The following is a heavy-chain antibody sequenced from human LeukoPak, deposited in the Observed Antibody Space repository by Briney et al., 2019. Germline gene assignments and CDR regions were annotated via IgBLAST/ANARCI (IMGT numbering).Heavy chain of an antibody. CDR3: ARESGYSDSY. CDR2: IYHSGST. CDR1: GGSISSYY. D-gene: IGHD5-12*01. Sequence: PSETLSLTCTVSGGSISSYYWSWIRQPPGKGLEWIGYIYHSGSTYYNPSLKSRVTISVDRSKNQFSLKLSSVTAADTAVYYCARESGYSDSYWGQGTLVTVSS. J-gene: IGHJ4*02. V-gene: IGHV4-59*12.